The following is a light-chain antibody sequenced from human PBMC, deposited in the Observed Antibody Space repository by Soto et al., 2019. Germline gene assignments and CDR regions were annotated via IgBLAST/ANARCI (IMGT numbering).Light chain of an antibody. CDR1: QGISSY. V-gene: IGKV1-8*01. CDR3: QQYNSYPRT. J-gene: IGKJ4*02. CDR2: GAS. Sequence: AIRMTQSPSTLSASTGDRVTITCRASQGISSYLAWYQLKPGKAPKLLIYGASTWQSGVPSRFSGSGSGTDFTLTISSLQSEDFAVYYCQQYNSYPRTFGGGTKVDIK.